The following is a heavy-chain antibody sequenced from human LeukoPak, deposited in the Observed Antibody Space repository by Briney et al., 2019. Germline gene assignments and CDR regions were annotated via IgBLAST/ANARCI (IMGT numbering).Heavy chain of an antibody. CDR2: INHSGST. J-gene: IGHJ3*02. D-gene: IGHD3-10*01. CDR1: GGSFSGYY. Sequence: SETLSLTCAVYGGSFSGYYWSWLRQPPGKGLEWIAEINHSGSTNYNPSLKSRVTISVDTSKNQFSLKLSSVTAADTAVYYCARGSHYYGSGSYYKDPDAFDIWGQGTMVAVSS. CDR3: ARGSHYYGSGSYYKDPDAFDI. V-gene: IGHV4-34*01.